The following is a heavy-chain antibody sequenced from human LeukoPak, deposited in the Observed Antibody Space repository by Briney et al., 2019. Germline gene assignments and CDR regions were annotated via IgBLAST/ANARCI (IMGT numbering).Heavy chain of an antibody. CDR3: PKETITIFGVVIGVFDY. J-gene: IGHJ4*02. CDR1: GFTFSSYA. Sequence: GGSLRLSCAASGFTFSSYAMSWVRQAPGKGLEWVSAISGSGGSTYYADSVKGRFTISRDNSKNTLYLQMNSLRAEDTAVYYCPKETITIFGVVIGVFDYWGQGTLVTVSS. D-gene: IGHD3-3*01. V-gene: IGHV3-23*01. CDR2: ISGSGGST.